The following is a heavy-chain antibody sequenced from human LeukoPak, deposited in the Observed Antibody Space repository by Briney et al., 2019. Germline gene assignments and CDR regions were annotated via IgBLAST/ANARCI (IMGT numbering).Heavy chain of an antibody. CDR3: ATQDGYDNSGHYGY. CDR1: GFSFGNFG. D-gene: IGHD3-22*01. V-gene: IGHV3-30*03. Sequence: TGGSLRLSCAASGFSFGNFGMHWVRQAPGKGLEWVAVISYDGSNKYFADSVKGRFTISRDNSKNTLYLQMNSLRAEDTAVYYCATQDGYDNSGHYGYWGQGTLVTVSS. CDR2: ISYDGSNK. J-gene: IGHJ4*02.